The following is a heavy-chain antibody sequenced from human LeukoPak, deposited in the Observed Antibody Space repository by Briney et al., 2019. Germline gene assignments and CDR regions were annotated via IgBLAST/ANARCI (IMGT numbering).Heavy chain of an antibody. J-gene: IGHJ5*02. CDR2: INPNIGGT. D-gene: IGHD6-19*01. CDR1: GYTLTGYY. V-gene: IGHV1-2*06. Sequence: ASVKVSCKASGYTLTGYYMPWVRQAPGQGLEWMGRINPNIGGTIYAQKFQGRVTMTRDTSISTAYMELSSLRSDDTAVYYCARGYTSNGDNWFGPWGQGTPVTVSS. CDR3: ARGYTSNGDNWFGP.